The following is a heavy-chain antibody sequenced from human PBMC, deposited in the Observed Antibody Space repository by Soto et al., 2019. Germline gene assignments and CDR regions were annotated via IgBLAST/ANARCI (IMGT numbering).Heavy chain of an antibody. D-gene: IGHD4-17*01. CDR2: INPNSGGT. V-gene: IGHV1-2*04. Sequence: EASVKLSCKASGYTFTGYYMHWVRQAPGQGLEWMGWINPNSGGTNYAQKFQGWVTMTRDTSISTAYMELSRLRSDDTAVYYCARGAAGYYGDYGTLAEYFQHWGQGTLVTVSS. CDR3: ARGAAGYYGDYGTLAEYFQH. J-gene: IGHJ1*01. CDR1: GYTFTGYY.